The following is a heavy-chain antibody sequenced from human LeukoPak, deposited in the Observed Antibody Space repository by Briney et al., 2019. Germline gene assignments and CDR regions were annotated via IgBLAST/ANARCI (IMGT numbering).Heavy chain of an antibody. CDR1: GGSFSGYY. V-gene: IGHV4-34*01. D-gene: IGHD6-25*01. CDR3: ARAATHPNDWFDP. CDR2: INHSGST. J-gene: IGHJ5*02. Sequence: PSETLSLTCAVYGGSFSGYYWSWIRQPPGKGLEWIGEINHSGSTNYNPSLKSRVTISVDTSKNQFSLKLSSVTAADTAVYYCARAATHPNDWFDPWGQGALVTVSS.